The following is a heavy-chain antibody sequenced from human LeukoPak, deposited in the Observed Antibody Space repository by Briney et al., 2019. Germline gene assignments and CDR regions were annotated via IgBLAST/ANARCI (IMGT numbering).Heavy chain of an antibody. D-gene: IGHD5-12*01. V-gene: IGHV1-24*01. CDR2: FDPEDGET. CDR3: ATDPPSHSGYNNYYYYCMDV. CDR1: GYTLTELS. Sequence: ASVKVSCKVSGYTLTELSMHWVREAPGKGLEWMGGFDPEDGETIYAQKFQGKVTMTEDTSTDTAYIELSSLRSEDTAVYYCATDPPSHSGYNNYYYYCMDVWGQGTTVTVSS. J-gene: IGHJ6*02.